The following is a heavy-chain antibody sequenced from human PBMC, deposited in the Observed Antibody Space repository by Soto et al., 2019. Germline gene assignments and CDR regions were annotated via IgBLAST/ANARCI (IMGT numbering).Heavy chain of an antibody. CDR3: ARDMAGFGFWSGNFDY. V-gene: IGHV1-18*01. CDR1: GYTFTSYG. D-gene: IGHD3-3*01. CDR2: ISAYNGNT. J-gene: IGHJ4*02. Sequence: ASVKVSCKASGYTFTSYGISWVRQAPGQGLEWMGWISAYNGNTNYAQKLQGRVTMTTDTSTSTAYMELRSLRSDDTAVYYCARDMAGFGFWSGNFDYWGQGTLVTVSS.